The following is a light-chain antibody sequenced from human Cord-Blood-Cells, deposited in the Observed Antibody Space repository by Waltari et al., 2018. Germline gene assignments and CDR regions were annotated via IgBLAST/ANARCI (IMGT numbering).Light chain of an antibody. Sequence: DIQMTQSPSSLSASVGDRVTITCRASQSISSYLNWYQQKPGKAHKLLIYAASSLQSGVPSRVSGSGSWTDFTLTISSLQPEDFATYYCQQSYSTPPTFGQGTKVEIK. CDR2: AAS. J-gene: IGKJ1*01. CDR3: QQSYSTPPT. CDR1: QSISSY. V-gene: IGKV1-39*01.